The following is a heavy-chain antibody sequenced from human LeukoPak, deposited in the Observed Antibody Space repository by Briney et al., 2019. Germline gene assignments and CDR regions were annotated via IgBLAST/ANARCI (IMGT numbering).Heavy chain of an antibody. D-gene: IGHD5-18*01. V-gene: IGHV3-11*06. Sequence: PGGSLRLSCAASGITFSDSYMSWIRQAPGKGLEWVSYISGSSNDINYADSVKGRFTVSRDNTKNSLFLQMNSLRVEDTAVYYCAKVLRGYRSDYFWGQGTLVTVSS. CDR3: AKVLRGYRSDYF. J-gene: IGHJ4*02. CDR1: GITFSDSY. CDR2: ISGSSNDI.